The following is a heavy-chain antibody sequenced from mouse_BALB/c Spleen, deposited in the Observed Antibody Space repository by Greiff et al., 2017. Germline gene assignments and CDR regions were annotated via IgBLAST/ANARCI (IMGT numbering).Heavy chain of an antibody. CDR2: INPGSGGT. CDR3: ARSTMITSYYFDY. CDR1: GYAFTNYL. V-gene: IGHV1-54*01. J-gene: IGHJ2*01. D-gene: IGHD2-4*01. Sequence: QVQLQQPGAELVRPGTSVKVSCKASGYAFTNYLIEWVKQRPGQGLEWIGVINPGSGGTNYNEKFKGKATLTADKSSSTAYMQLSSLTSDDSAVYFCARSTMITSYYFDYWGQGTTLTVSS.